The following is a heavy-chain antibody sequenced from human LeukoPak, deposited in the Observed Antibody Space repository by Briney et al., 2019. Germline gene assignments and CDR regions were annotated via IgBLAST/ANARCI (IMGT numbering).Heavy chain of an antibody. CDR1: GFTFSNYA. Sequence: GGSLRLSCVASGFTFSNYAMSWVRQAPGKGLEWVSSINGRGGSTYYADSVKGRFTISRDNSKNTLYLQMNSLRAEGTAVYYCAKDWYGDYFDAFEIWGQGTTVTVSS. V-gene: IGHV3-23*01. J-gene: IGHJ3*02. CDR2: INGRGGST. D-gene: IGHD4-17*01. CDR3: AKDWYGDYFDAFEI.